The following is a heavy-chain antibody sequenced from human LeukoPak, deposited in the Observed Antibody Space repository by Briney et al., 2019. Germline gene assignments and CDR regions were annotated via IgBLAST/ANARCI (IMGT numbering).Heavy chain of an antibody. V-gene: IGHV3-7*01. CDR2: IKQDGSEK. CDR3: ARDHGYCSGGKCYAEFDY. D-gene: IGHD2-15*01. Sequence: GGSLRLSCAAPGFTFSTYCMSWVRQAPGKGLEWVAYIKQDGSEKYYVDSVKGRFTISRDNAKNSLYLQINSLRAEDTAVYYCARDHGYCSGGKCYAEFDYWGQGTLVTVSS. CDR1: GFTFSTYC. J-gene: IGHJ4*02.